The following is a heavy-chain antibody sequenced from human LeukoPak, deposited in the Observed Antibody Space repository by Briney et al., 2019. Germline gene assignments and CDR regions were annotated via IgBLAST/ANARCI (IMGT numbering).Heavy chain of an antibody. D-gene: IGHD2-21*01. V-gene: IGHV3-7*01. CDR3: AAWYSETSQEHNS. CDR1: GFNFSTYW. Sequence: GGSLRLSCAASGFNFSTYWMTWVRQVPGKGLEWVANIAPDGNEMRYVDSVKGRFTMSRDNAKTSLFLQMNSLRAEDTALYYCAAWYSETSQEHNSWGQGTLVNVSS. J-gene: IGHJ4*02. CDR2: IAPDGNEM.